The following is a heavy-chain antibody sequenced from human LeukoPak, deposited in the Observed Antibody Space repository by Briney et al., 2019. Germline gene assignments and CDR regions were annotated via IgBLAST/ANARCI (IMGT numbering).Heavy chain of an antibody. CDR2: IYTSGST. J-gene: IGHJ4*02. CDR1: GGSISSYY. D-gene: IGHD6-13*01. Sequence: SSETLSLTCTVSGGSISSYYWSWIRQPAGKGLEWIGRIYTSGSTNYNPSLKSRVTMSVDTSKNQFSLKLSSVTAADTAVYYCARGEYSSSWYLVDYWGQGTLVTVSS. CDR3: ARGEYSSSWYLVDY. V-gene: IGHV4-4*07.